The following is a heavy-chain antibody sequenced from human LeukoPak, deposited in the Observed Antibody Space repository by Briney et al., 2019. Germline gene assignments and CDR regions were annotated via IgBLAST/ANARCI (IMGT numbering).Heavy chain of an antibody. CDR3: ARAPPEGGHEYFQH. CDR2: IYHSGST. CDR1: GGSISSGGYY. Sequence: PSETLSLTCTVSGGSISSGGYYWSWIRQPPGKGLEWIGYIYHSGSTYYNPSLKSRVTISVDRSKNQFSLKLSSVTAADTAMYYCARAPPEGGHEYFQHWGQGTLVTVSS. V-gene: IGHV4-30-2*01. J-gene: IGHJ1*01.